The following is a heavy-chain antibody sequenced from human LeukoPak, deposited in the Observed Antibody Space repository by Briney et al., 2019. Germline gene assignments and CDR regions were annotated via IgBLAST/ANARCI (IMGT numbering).Heavy chain of an antibody. CDR3: ARGRDHYDILTGSDY. D-gene: IGHD3-9*01. CDR1: GYTFTGYY. V-gene: IGHV1-2*06. J-gene: IGHJ4*02. Sequence: ASVTVSCKASGYTFTGYYMHWVRQAPGQGLEWMGRINPNSGGTNYAQKFQGRVTITADESTSTAYMELSSLRSEDTAVYYCARGRDHYDILTGSDYWGQGTLVTVSS. CDR2: INPNSGGT.